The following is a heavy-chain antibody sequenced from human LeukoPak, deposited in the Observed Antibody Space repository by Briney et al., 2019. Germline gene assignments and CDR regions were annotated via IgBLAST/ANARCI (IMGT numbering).Heavy chain of an antibody. CDR1: GFTFSNAW. J-gene: IGHJ4*02. Sequence: QSGGSLRLSCAASGFTFSNAWMSWVRQAPGKGLEWVGRIKSKTDGGTTDYAAPVKGRFTISRDDSKNTLYLQMNSLKTEDTAVYYCTTGWRYHSSGLGDYWGQGTLVTVSS. D-gene: IGHD3-22*01. CDR2: IKSKTDGGTT. CDR3: TTGWRYHSSGLGDY. V-gene: IGHV3-15*01.